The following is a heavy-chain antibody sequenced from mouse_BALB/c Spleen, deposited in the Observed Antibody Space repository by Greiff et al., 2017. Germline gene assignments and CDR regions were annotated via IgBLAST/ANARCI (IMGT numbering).Heavy chain of an antibody. D-gene: IGHD2-1*01. CDR2: IDPENGNT. Sequence: EVQLQQSGAELVRPGALVKLSCKASGFNIKDYYMHWVKQRPEQGLEWIGWIDPENGNTIYDPKFQGKASITADTSSNTAYLQLSSLTSEDTAVYYCARPLYYGNWYFDVWGAGTTVTVSS. CDR3: ARPLYYGNWYFDV. J-gene: IGHJ1*01. CDR1: GFNIKDYY. V-gene: IGHV14-1*02.